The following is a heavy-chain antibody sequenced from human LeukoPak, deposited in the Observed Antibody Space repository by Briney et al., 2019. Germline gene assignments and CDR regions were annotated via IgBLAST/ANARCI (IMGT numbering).Heavy chain of an antibody. V-gene: IGHV4-4*02. CDR3: ARDLVTYYDFWSGTHYFDY. CDR1: GGSISSSNW. D-gene: IGHD3-3*01. Sequence: SETLSLTCAVSGGSISSSNWWSWVRQPPGKGLEWIGEIYHSGSTNYNPSLKSRVTISVDKSKNQFSLKLSSVTAADTAVYYCARDLVTYYDFWSGTHYFDYWGQGTLVTVSS. CDR2: IYHSGST. J-gene: IGHJ4*02.